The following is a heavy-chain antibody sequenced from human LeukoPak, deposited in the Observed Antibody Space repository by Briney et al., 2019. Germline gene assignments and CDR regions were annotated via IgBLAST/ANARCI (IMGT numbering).Heavy chain of an antibody. CDR1: GGSINSGSYY. V-gene: IGHV4-61*02. CDR3: AREGYDILTGSTRAFDI. D-gene: IGHD3-9*01. J-gene: IGHJ3*02. CDR2: IYTSGT. Sequence: SQTLSLTCTVSGGSINSGSYYWSWIRQPAGKGLEWIGRIYTSGTNYNPSLKSRVTISVDTSKNQFSLSVSSVTAADTAVYYCAREGYDILTGSTRAFDIWGHGTKVIVSS.